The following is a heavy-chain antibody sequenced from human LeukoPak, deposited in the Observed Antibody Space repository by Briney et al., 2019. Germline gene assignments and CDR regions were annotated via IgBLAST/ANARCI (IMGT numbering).Heavy chain of an antibody. J-gene: IGHJ4*02. CDR3: ARLGDDCSSTSCYRLIDY. CDR1: GFTFDDYG. Sequence: GGSLRLSCAASGFTFDDYGMSWVRQAPGKGLEWVSGINWSGGSTGYADSVKGRFTISRDNAKNSLYLQMNSLRAEDTALYYCARLGDDCSSTSCYRLIDYWGQGTLVTVSS. D-gene: IGHD2-2*01. CDR2: INWSGGST. V-gene: IGHV3-20*04.